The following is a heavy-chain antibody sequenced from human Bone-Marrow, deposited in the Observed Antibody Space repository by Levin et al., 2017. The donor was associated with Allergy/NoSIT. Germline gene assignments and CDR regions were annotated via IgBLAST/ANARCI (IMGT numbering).Heavy chain of an antibody. D-gene: IGHD2/OR15-2a*01. CDR1: GFTFSNYW. V-gene: IGHV3-74*01. CDR2: INTDGSTT. J-gene: IGHJ4*02. Sequence: GGSLRLSCAVSGFTFSNYWMHWVRQAPGKGLVWVSRINTDGSTTSYADSVKGRFTISRDNAKNMLYLQMNSLRAEDTAVYYCARGYCNSINCDRGDYWGQGTLVTVSS. CDR3: ARGYCNSINCDRGDY.